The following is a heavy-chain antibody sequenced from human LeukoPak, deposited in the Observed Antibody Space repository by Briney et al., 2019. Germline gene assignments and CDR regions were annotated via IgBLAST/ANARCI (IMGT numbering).Heavy chain of an antibody. Sequence: SQTLSLTCTVSGGSISSGGYYWSWIRQHPGKGLEWIGYIYYSGSTYYNPSLKSRVTIPVDTSKNQFSLKLSSVTAADTAVYYCARYYDSSGYYRYFDYWGQGTLVTVSS. CDR2: IYYSGST. V-gene: IGHV4-31*03. CDR1: GGSISSGGYY. D-gene: IGHD3-22*01. J-gene: IGHJ4*02. CDR3: ARYYDSSGYYRYFDY.